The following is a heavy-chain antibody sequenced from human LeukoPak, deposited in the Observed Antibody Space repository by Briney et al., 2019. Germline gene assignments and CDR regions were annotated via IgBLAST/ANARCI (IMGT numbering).Heavy chain of an antibody. V-gene: IGHV4-61*01. D-gene: IGHD2-21*02. CDR2: IYYSGST. CDR1: GGSVSSGNYY. Sequence: SETLSLTCTVSGGSVSSGNYYWSWIRQPPGKGLEWIGYIYYSGSTNYNPSLKSRVTISIDTSKNQFSLKLSSVTAADTAVYFCASEPGGDDYYYYGMDVWGQGTTVTVSS. CDR3: ASEPGGDDYYYYGMDV. J-gene: IGHJ6*02.